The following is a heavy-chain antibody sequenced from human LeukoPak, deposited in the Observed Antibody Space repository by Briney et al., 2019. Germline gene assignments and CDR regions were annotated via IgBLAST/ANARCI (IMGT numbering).Heavy chain of an antibody. V-gene: IGHV4-30-2*01. D-gene: IGHD5-12*01. Sequence: SETLSLTCAVSGGSISSGGYSWSWVRPPPGEGLEWVGYIYHSGSTYYNPSLQSRLTISLDSSKNQFSLKLSSMTAADTAVYYCASGNTGYDRDSFDIWGQGTMVTVSS. CDR2: IYHSGST. CDR3: ASGNTGYDRDSFDI. CDR1: GGSISSGGYS. J-gene: IGHJ3*02.